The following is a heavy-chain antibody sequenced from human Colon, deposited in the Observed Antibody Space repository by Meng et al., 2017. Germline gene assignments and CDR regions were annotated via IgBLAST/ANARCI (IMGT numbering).Heavy chain of an antibody. CDR3: ARSVRLGVAGKSGAY. J-gene: IGHJ4*02. CDR1: GGSFSGYS. CDR2: INHTGNT. V-gene: IGHV4-34*01. Sequence: QVPVTQLCAGLLKPSETLSLTCAVYGGSFSGYSWSWSRQPPGKGLEWIGEINHTGNTSYNPSLKSRLTISVDTSKNQFSLNLSSVTAADTALYYCARSVRLGVAGKSGAYWGQGTLVTVSS. D-gene: IGHD6-19*01.